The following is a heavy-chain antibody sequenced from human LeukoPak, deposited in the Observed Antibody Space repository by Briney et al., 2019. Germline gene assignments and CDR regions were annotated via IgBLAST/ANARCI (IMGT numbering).Heavy chain of an antibody. CDR2: IIPIFGTA. Sequence: SVKVSCKASGGTFSSYAISWVRPAPGQGLECMGGIIPIFGTANYAQKFQGRVTITTDESTSTAYMELSSLRSEDTAVYYCARQRGTYYYMDVWGKGTMVTVSS. D-gene: IGHD1-1*01. CDR1: GGTFSSYA. V-gene: IGHV1-69*05. CDR3: ARQRGTYYYMDV. J-gene: IGHJ6*03.